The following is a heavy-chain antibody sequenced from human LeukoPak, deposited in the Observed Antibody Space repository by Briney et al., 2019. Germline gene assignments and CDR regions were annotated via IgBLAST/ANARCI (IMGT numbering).Heavy chain of an antibody. D-gene: IGHD5-18*01. Sequence: GESLTLSCAASGFTFSSYAMSWVRQAPGKGLEWVSGISGSGGDTYYADSMKGLFTISRDNSKKTLFLQMNSLRAEDTAVYYCASWEGYSDVMPRQIYYWGQGTLLTVSS. V-gene: IGHV3-23*01. J-gene: IGHJ4*02. CDR2: ISGSGGDT. CDR1: GFTFSSYA. CDR3: ASWEGYSDVMPRQIYY.